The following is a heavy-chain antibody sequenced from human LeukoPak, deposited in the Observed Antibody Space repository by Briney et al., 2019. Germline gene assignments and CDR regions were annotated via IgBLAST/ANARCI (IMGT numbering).Heavy chain of an antibody. D-gene: IGHD4-11*01. CDR2: IIPIFGTA. CDR3: ARDHYSVADYYYGMDV. CDR1: GGTFSSYA. Sequence: SVNVSCKASGGTFSSYAISWVRQAPGQGLEWMGGIIPIFGTANYAQKFQGRVTITADESTSTAYMELSSLRSEDTAVYYCARDHYSVADYYYGMDVWGQGTTVTVSS. V-gene: IGHV1-69*13. J-gene: IGHJ6*02.